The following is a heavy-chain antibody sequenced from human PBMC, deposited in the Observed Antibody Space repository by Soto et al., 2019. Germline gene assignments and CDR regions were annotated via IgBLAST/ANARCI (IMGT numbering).Heavy chain of an antibody. V-gene: IGHV3-74*01. CDR1: GFTISRYW. D-gene: IGHD2-15*01. CDR2: INTDGSST. J-gene: IGHJ4*02. Sequence: EVQLVESGGGLVQPGGSLRLSCAASGFTISRYWMHWVRQAPGKGLVWVSRINTDGSSTSYADSVKGRFTTSRDNAKNTLYLQMNSLRAEDTAVYYCTRRLSVVGTSSCDYWGQGTLVTVSS. CDR3: TRRLSVVGTSSCDY.